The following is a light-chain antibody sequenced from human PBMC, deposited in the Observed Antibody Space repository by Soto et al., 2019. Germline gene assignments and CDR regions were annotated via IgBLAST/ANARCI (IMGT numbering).Light chain of an antibody. CDR2: DAS. CDR3: QQRFTWPS. V-gene: IGKV3-11*01. CDR1: QSISSY. J-gene: IGKJ3*01. Sequence: ETVLTQSPATLSLSPGERATLSCRASQSISSYLAWYQQKPGQAPRLLIYDASNRATGIPARFSGSGSGTDFTLTISSLESEDFAVYYCQQRFTWPSFGPGTKVDIK.